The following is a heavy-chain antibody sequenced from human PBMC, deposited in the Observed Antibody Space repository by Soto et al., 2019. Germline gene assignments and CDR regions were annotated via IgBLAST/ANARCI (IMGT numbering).Heavy chain of an antibody. CDR3: ASEYCSGGRCYYYGMDV. D-gene: IGHD2-15*01. CDR2: IWYDGSKK. Sequence: QVQLVESGGGVVQPGRSLRLSCAASGFTFSSYGMHWVRQAPGKGLEWVAVIWYDGSKKYYADSVKGRFTISRDNSKNTLYLQMNNLRAEDTAVYYCASEYCSGGRCYYYGMDVWGQGTTVTVSS. J-gene: IGHJ6*02. V-gene: IGHV3-33*01. CDR1: GFTFSSYG.